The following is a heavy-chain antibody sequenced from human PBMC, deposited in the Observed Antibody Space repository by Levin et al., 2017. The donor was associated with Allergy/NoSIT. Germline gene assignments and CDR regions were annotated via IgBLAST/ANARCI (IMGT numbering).Heavy chain of an antibody. V-gene: IGHV3-21*01. CDR1: GFTFSVYS. CDR2: ILSTTGDM. CDR3: ARMQRGLLDY. J-gene: IGHJ4*02. D-gene: IGHD3-16*01. Sequence: NTGGSLRLSCAASGFTFSVYSMHWVRQAPGKGLEWVSGILSTTGDMYYADSVKGRFTISRDNAKNSLFLQMNSLRAEDTAVYFCARMQRGLLDYWGPGTLVTVSS.